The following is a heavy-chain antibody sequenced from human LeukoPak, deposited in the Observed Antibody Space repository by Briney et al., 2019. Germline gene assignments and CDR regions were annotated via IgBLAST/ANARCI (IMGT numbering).Heavy chain of an antibody. CDR3: ARELGATVVNYGMDV. CDR2: IHYSGST. V-gene: IGHV4-59*01. J-gene: IGHJ6*02. Sequence: SETLSLTCTVSGGSISNYYWSWIGQPPGKGLEWIGYIHYSGSTNYNPSLKSRVTMSVDTSKNQLSLKLTSMTAADTAVYYCARELGATVVNYGMDVWGQGTTVTVSS. CDR1: GGSISNYY. D-gene: IGHD4-23*01.